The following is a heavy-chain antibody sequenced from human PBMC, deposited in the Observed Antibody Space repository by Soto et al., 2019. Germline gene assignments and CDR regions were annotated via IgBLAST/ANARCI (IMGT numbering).Heavy chain of an antibody. Sequence: QVQLVQSGAEMKKPGASVKLSCKTSGITYNTYAIHWVRQAPGQGLEWMGWINAGNGDTRYSQNFQGRVTLTRDTLASTVYMYLDSLKSEDTGVYYFARAISGYVTWGQGTLVTVSS. CDR3: ARAISGYVT. CDR2: INAGNGDT. CDR1: GITYNTYA. J-gene: IGHJ4*02. D-gene: IGHD5-12*01. V-gene: IGHV1-3*01.